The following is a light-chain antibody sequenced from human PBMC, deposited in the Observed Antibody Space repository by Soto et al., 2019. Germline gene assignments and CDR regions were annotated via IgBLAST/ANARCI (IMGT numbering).Light chain of an antibody. V-gene: IGKV1-5*03. CDR2: KAS. J-gene: IGKJ1*01. Sequence: IQRTRSPSTLSASLGDTVTMTFRASQSLDRDYLAWYQQKPGKAPKLLIYKASTLESGVPSRFSGGGSGTAFSLTITRLQSDDFATYYCHQYDSYPRTFGQGTKVDIK. CDR1: QSLDRDY. CDR3: HQYDSYPRT.